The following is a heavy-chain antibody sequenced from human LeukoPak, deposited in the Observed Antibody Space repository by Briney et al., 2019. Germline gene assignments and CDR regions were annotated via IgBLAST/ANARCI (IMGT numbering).Heavy chain of an antibody. CDR3: ARGSYGDYWGYWFDP. CDR2: TYYRSKWYN. J-gene: IGHJ5*02. Sequence: SQTLSLTCAISGDSVSSNSAAWNWIRQSPSRGLEWLGRTYYRSKWYNDYAVSVKSRITINPDTSKNQFSLKLSSVTAADTAVYYCARGSYGDYWGYWFDPWGQGTLVTVSS. CDR1: GDSVSSNSAA. D-gene: IGHD4-17*01. V-gene: IGHV6-1*01.